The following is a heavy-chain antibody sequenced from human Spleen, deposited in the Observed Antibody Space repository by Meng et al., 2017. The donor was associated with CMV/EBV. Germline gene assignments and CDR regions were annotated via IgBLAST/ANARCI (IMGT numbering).Heavy chain of an antibody. D-gene: IGHD5-18*01. V-gene: IGHV3-9*01. CDR2: ISWNSNII. J-gene: IGHJ4*02. CDR1: GFIFSSYD. CDR3: AKDGGALYNYGFTYDY. Sequence: SLKISCAASGFIFSSYDMTWVRQAPGKGLEWVSGISWNSNIIAYADSVKGRFTISRDNAQNSLYLQMNSLRTEDTAFYYCAKDGGALYNYGFTYDYWGRGTLVTVSS.